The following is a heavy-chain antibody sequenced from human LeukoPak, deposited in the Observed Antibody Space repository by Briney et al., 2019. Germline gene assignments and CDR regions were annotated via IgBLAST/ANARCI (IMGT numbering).Heavy chain of an antibody. D-gene: IGHD4-11*01. CDR3: ARDGSNWSTDSYHGVDV. V-gene: IGHV4-59*02. CDR1: GDSVTTYY. Sequence: PSETLSLTCTVSGDSVTTYYWSWLRQPPGKGLEWLGYVYYSGSATYNPSLKSRVTISVATSKNQSSLRLSSVTAAATAVYYCARDGSNWSTDSYHGVDVWGHGTTVTVSS. J-gene: IGHJ6*02. CDR2: VYYSGSA.